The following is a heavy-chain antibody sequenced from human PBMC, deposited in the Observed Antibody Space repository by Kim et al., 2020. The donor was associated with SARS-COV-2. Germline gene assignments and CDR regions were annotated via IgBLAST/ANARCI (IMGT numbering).Heavy chain of an antibody. CDR3: ARGGIAAATARVFDP. V-gene: IGHV4-34*01. CDR2: INHSGST. J-gene: IGHJ5*02. D-gene: IGHD6-13*01. CDR1: GGSFSGYY. Sequence: SETLSLTCAVYGGSFSGYYWSWIRQPPGKGLEWIGEINHSGSTNYNPSLKSRVTISVDTSKNQFSLKLSSVTAADTAVYYCARGGIAAATARVFDPWGQG.